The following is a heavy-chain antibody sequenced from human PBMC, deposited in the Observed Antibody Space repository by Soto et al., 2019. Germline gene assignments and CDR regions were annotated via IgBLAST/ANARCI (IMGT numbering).Heavy chain of an antibody. J-gene: IGHJ4*02. CDR2: VRYDGTNK. V-gene: IGHV3-33*01. CDR3: ARGPTKGYLPYFDY. Sequence: LRLSCAASGFTFSSYGMHWVRQAPGKGLEWVAVVRYDGTNKYYADSVKGRFTISRDNSKNTLYLQMNSLRAEDTAVYYCARGPTKGYLPYFDYWGQGTLVTVSS. CDR1: GFTFSSYG. D-gene: IGHD5-18*01.